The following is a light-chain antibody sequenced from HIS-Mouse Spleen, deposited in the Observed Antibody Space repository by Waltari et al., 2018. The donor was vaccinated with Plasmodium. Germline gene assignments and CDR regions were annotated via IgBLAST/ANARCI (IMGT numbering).Light chain of an antibody. CDR3: QQYNNWPRGT. CDR2: GAS. J-gene: IGKJ1*01. CDR1: QSVSSN. Sequence: EIVLTHSPATLSVSPGEHATLSCRASQSVSSNLAWYQQKPGQAPRLLIYGASTRATGIPARFSGSGSGTEFTLTISSMQSEDFAVYYCQQYNNWPRGTFGQGTKVEIK. V-gene: IGKV3-15*01.